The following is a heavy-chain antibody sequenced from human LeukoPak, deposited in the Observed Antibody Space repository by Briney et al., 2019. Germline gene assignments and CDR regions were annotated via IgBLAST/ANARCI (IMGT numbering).Heavy chain of an antibody. CDR1: GFTFSSYS. CDR2: ISSSSSTI. CDR3: ARDAYCSSTSCLLGH. J-gene: IGHJ1*01. V-gene: IGHV3-48*01. Sequence: PGGSLRLSCAASGFTFSSYSMNWVRQAPGKGLEWVSYISSSSSTIYYADSVKGRFTISRDNAKNSLYLQMNSLRAEDTAVYYCARDAYCSSTSCLLGHWGQGTLVTVSS. D-gene: IGHD2-2*01.